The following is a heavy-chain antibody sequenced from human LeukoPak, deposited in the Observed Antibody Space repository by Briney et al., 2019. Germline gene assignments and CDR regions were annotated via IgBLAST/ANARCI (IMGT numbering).Heavy chain of an antibody. V-gene: IGHV1-2*02. CDR3: ARRSSHHHLTSPDSGSGTYYKWTYFFDY. D-gene: IGHD3-10*01. CDR1: GYTFSGYY. J-gene: IGHJ4*02. CDR2: INPNSGGT. Sequence: ASVKVSCKASGYTFSGYYMNWVRQAPGQGLEWMGWINPNSGGTNSAVKFQGRVTMTRDTSISTAYMELSRLRFDDTAVYYCARRSSHHHLTSPDSGSGTYYKWTYFFDYWGQGSLVTVSS.